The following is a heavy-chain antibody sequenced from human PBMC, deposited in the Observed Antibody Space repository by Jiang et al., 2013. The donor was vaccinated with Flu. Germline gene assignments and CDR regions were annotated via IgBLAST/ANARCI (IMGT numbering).Heavy chain of an antibody. D-gene: IGHD3-10*01. CDR3: ARDLVQGPEGIYYFDY. V-gene: IGHV1-8*01. CDR1: GYTFTSYD. Sequence: GAEVKKPGASVKVSCKASGYTFTSYDINWVRQATGQGLEWMGWMNPNSGNTGYAQKFQGRVTMTRNTSISTAYMELSRLRSDDTAVYYCARDLVQGPEGIYYFDYWGPGEPWSPSPQ. J-gene: IGHJ4*02. CDR2: MNPNSGNT.